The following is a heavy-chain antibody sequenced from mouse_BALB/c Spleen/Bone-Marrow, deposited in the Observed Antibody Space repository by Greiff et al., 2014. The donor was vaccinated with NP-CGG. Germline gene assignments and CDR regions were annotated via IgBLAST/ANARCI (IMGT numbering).Heavy chain of an antibody. CDR3: ASTTVVDY. CDR2: INPSTGYT. V-gene: IGHV1-7*01. D-gene: IGHD1-1*01. CDR1: GYTFTSYW. J-gene: IGHJ2*01. Sequence: VQLQQSGAELAKPGASVKMSCKASGYTFTSYWMHWVKQRPGQGLEWIGYINPSTGYTEYNQKFKGKSTLTENKSSSTAYMQLSNLTSEDSAVNYCASTTVVDYWGQGTTLTVSS.